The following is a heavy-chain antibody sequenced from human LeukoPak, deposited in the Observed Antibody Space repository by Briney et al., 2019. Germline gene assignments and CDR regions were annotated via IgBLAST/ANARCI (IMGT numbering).Heavy chain of an antibody. D-gene: IGHD3-10*01. CDR1: GGYFSGNH. CDR3: ARRSNRSGSPLRN. J-gene: IGHJ4*02. Sequence: SETLSLTCAVYGGYFSGNHWSWIRQPPGRGLEWIGEINYSGSTNYNPSLKSRVTMSADTSKNQFSLKLSSVTAADTAVYYCARRSNRSGSPLRNWGQGTLVTVSS. CDR2: INYSGST. V-gene: IGHV4-34*01.